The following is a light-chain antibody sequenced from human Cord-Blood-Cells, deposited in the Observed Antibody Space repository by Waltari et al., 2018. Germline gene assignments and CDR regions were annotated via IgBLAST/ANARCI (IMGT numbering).Light chain of an antibody. CDR3: QQYDNLPIT. J-gene: IGKJ5*01. V-gene: IGKV1-33*01. CDR2: DAS. Sequence: DIQMTQSPSLLSASVGDRVPITCQASQDISNYLKWYQQKPGKAPKLLIYDASNLETGVPSRFSGSGSGTDFTFTISSLQPEDIATYYCQQYDNLPITFGQGTRLEIK. CDR1: QDISNY.